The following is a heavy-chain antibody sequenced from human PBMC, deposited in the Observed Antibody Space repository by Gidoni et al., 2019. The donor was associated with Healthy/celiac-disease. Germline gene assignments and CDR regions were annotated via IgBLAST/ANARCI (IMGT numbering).Heavy chain of an antibody. J-gene: IGHJ4*02. Sequence: QVQLVQSGAEVKKPGASVKVSCKASGYTFTSYGISWVRQAPGQGLEWMGWISAYNGNTNYAPKLQGRVTMTTDTSTSTAYMELRSLRSDDTAVYYCARLYYYDSSGYSSDYWGQGTWSPSPQ. CDR2: ISAYNGNT. V-gene: IGHV1-18*01. CDR1: GYTFTSYG. D-gene: IGHD3-22*01. CDR3: ARLYYYDSSGYSSDY.